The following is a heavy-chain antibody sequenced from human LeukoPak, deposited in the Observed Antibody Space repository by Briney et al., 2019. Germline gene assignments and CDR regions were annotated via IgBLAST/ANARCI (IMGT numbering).Heavy chain of an antibody. CDR1: GGSISSGGYY. V-gene: IGHV4-31*03. CDR3: ARVQGMVYANFDY. J-gene: IGHJ4*02. Sequence: SETLSLTCTVSGGSISSGGYYWSWIRQHPGKGLEWIGYIYYSGSTYYNPSLKSRVTILVDTSKNQFSLKLSSVTAADTAVYYCARVQGMVYANFDYWGQGTLVTVSS. CDR2: IYYSGST. D-gene: IGHD2-8*01.